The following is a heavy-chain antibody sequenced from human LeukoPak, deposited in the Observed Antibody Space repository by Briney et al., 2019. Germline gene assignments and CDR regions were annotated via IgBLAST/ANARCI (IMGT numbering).Heavy chain of an antibody. D-gene: IGHD6-13*01. Sequence: WASVNVSCKASGYTFTSYYMHWVRQAPGQGLEWMGIINPSGGSTSYAQKFQGRVTMTRDTSTSTVYMELSSLRSEDTAVYYCARDGSGYSSSLQLGYWGQGTLVTVSS. CDR2: INPSGGST. J-gene: IGHJ4*02. CDR1: GYTFTSYY. V-gene: IGHV1-46*01. CDR3: ARDGSGYSSSLQLGY.